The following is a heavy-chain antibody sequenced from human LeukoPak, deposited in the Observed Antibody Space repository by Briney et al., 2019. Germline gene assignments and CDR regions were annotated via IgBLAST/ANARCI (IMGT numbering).Heavy chain of an antibody. J-gene: IGHJ4*02. CDR1: GFTFSSYS. D-gene: IGHD5-18*01. CDR3: ARVMRYSYGYVDY. CDR2: ISSSSSYI. V-gene: IGHV3-21*01. Sequence: PGGSLRLSCAASGFTFSSYSMNWVRQAPGKGLEWVSSISSSSSYIYYADSVKGRFTISRDNAKNSLYLQMNSLRAEDTAVYYCARVMRYSYGYVDYWGQGTLVTVSS.